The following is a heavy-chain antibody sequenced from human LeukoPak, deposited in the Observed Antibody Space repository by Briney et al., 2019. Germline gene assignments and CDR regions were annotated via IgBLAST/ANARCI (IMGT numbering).Heavy chain of an antibody. CDR3: ARDAAYGYDRFDY. D-gene: IGHD5-18*01. Sequence: PGGSLRLSCAASGFTFISYSMNWVRQAPGKGLEWVANINEDGGDRNYVDSLKGRFTISRDNAKNSLYLQMNSLRVEDTAVYYCARDAAYGYDRFDYWGQGTQVTVSS. CDR1: GFTFISYS. V-gene: IGHV3-7*01. CDR2: INEDGGDR. J-gene: IGHJ4*02.